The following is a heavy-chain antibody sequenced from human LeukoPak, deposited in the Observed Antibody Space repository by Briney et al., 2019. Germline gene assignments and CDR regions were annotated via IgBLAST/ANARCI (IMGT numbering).Heavy chain of an antibody. J-gene: IGHJ6*02. Sequence: SVKVSCKASGGTFSSYAISWVRQAPGQGLEWMGRIIPILGIANYAQKFQGRVTITADKSTSTAYMELSSLRSEDTAVYYCATDREQQQLFYYGMDVWGQGTTVTVSS. D-gene: IGHD6-13*01. CDR3: ATDREQQQLFYYGMDV. V-gene: IGHV1-69*04. CDR1: GGTFSSYA. CDR2: IIPILGIA.